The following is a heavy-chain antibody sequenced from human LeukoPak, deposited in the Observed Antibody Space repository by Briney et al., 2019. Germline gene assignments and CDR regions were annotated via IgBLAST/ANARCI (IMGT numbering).Heavy chain of an antibody. D-gene: IGHD2-2*01. CDR2: AHYSGST. Sequence: SETLSLTCTVSGGSISSRYWSWIRQPPGKALEWIGYAHYSGSTKYNPSLKSRVTISIDTSKNQFSLKLSPVTAADTAVYHCARGFCRSTTCYVRPDYWGQGTLVTVSS. CDR1: GGSISSRY. J-gene: IGHJ4*02. CDR3: ARGFCRSTTCYVRPDY. V-gene: IGHV4-59*11.